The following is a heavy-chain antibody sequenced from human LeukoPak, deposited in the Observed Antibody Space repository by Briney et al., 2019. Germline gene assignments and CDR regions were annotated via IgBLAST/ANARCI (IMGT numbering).Heavy chain of an antibody. Sequence: PSETLSLTCTVSGYSISSGYYWGWIRQPPGKGLEWIGSIYHSGSTYYNPSLKSRVTISVDTSKNQFSLKLSSVTAADTAVYYCARDPVPSGYLPDYWGQGTLDTVSS. J-gene: IGHJ4*02. CDR3: ARDPVPSGYLPDY. CDR1: GYSISSGYY. CDR2: IYHSGST. V-gene: IGHV4-38-2*02. D-gene: IGHD5-12*01.